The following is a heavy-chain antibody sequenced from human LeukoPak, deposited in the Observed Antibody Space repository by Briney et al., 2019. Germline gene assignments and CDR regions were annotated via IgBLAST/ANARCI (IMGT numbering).Heavy chain of an antibody. V-gene: IGHV1-8*01. D-gene: IGHD5-18*01. CDR1: GYTFTSYD. Sequence: ASVKDSCKASGYTFTSYDINWVRQATGQGLEWMGWMNPNSGNTGYAQKFQGRVTMTRNTSISTTYMELSSLGSEDTAVYYCARGRYSPHGDYFYMDVWGKGTTVTVSS. CDR2: MNPNSGNT. CDR3: ARGRYSPHGDYFYMDV. J-gene: IGHJ6*03.